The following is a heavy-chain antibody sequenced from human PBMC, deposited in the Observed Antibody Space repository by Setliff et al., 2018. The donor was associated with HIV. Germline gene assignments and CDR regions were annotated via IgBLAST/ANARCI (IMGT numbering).Heavy chain of an antibody. J-gene: IGHJ5*02. CDR3: ARGRTQWPNYNYFDP. CDR1: GDSISSGSYY. Sequence: PSETLSLTCTVSGDSISSGSYYWSWIRQPAGKGLEWIGHVYTSGSTDYNPSLNSRLTISIDTSKSQFSLKLSSLTAADTAVYYCARGRTQWPNYNYFDPWGLGTLVTVSS. CDR2: VYTSGST. D-gene: IGHD6-19*01. V-gene: IGHV4-61*09.